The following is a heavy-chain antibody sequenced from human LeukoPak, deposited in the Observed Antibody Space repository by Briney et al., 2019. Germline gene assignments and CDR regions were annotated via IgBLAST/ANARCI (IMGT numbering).Heavy chain of an antibody. CDR2: IIPVFGTP. D-gene: IGHD5-12*01. CDR3: AREEVATTYFDY. CDR1: GGTFSTYS. Sequence: RASVKVSCKTSGGTFSTYSINWVRQAPGQGLEWMGGIIPVFGTPNYAQKFQDRLIITADESTSTAYMELTSLTSEDTAVCYCAREEVATTYFDYWGQGTLVTVSS. V-gene: IGHV1-69*13. J-gene: IGHJ4*02.